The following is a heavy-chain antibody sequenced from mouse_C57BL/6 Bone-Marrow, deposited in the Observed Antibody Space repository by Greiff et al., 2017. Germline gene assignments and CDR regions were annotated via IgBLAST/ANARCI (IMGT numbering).Heavy chain of an antibody. CDR3: ARQRWLLLCYGDY. D-gene: IGHD2-3*01. J-gene: IGHJ2*01. V-gene: IGHV1-64*01. CDR1: GYTFTSYW. CDR2: IHPNSGST. Sequence: VQLQQPGAELVKPGASVKLSCKASGYTFTSYWMHWVKQRPGQGLEWIGMIHPNSGSTNYNEKFKSKATLTVDKSSSTAYMQLSSLTSEDSAVXCCARQRWLLLCYGDYWGQGTTLTVSS.